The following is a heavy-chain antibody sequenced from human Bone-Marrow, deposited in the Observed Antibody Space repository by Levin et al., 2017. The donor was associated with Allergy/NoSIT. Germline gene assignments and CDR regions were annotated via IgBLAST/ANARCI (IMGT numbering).Heavy chain of an antibody. Sequence: SETLSLTCTVSGGSISSGGYYWSWIRQHPGKGLEWIGYIYYSGSTYYNPSLKSRVTISVETSKNQFSLKLSSVTAADTAVYYCAGAALGDYIWGSYRNHAFDIWGQGTMVTVSS. J-gene: IGHJ3*02. CDR1: GGSISSGGYY. V-gene: IGHV4-31*03. D-gene: IGHD3-16*02. CDR3: AGAALGDYIWGSYRNHAFDI. CDR2: IYYSGST.